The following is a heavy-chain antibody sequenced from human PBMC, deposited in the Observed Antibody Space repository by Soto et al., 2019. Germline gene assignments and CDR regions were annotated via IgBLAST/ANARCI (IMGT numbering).Heavy chain of an antibody. Sequence: GSVKGSCNASGYTFTIYDINWMRQATGQGLEWMGWMNPNSGNKGYAQKFQGRVNMTRNTSISTAYMELSSLRSEDTAVYYCARGGDPGYSSSWYSYYYYYGIAVWGQGTTVPVS. CDR1: GYTFTIYD. CDR2: MNPNSGNK. CDR3: ARGGDPGYSSSWYSYYYYYGIAV. J-gene: IGHJ6*02. V-gene: IGHV1-8*01. D-gene: IGHD6-13*01.